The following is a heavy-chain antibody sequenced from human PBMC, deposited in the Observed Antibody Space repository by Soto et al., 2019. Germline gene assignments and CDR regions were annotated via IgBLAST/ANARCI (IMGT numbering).Heavy chain of an antibody. Sequence: PSETLSLSCTVCGGSISSGDYYWSWIRQPPGKGLEWIGYIYYSGSTYYNPSLKSRVTISVDTSKNQFSLKLSSVTAADTAVYYCASYGYSGEPSGMDVWGQGTTVTVSS. CDR2: IYYSGST. J-gene: IGHJ6*02. D-gene: IGHD5-18*01. CDR3: ASYGYSGEPSGMDV. V-gene: IGHV4-30-4*01. CDR1: GGSISSGDYY.